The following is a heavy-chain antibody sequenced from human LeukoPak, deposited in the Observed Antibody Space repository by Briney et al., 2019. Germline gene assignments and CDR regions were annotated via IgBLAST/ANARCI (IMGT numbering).Heavy chain of an antibody. Sequence: GGSLRLSCVVSGIPFSDYYMNWIRQAPGKGLEWISYISSSSSYTDYADSVKGRFTISRDNAKSALYLQMNSLRAEDTAVYYCARSPLYSGYATFDYWGQGTLVTVSS. CDR1: GIPFSDYY. CDR3: ARSPLYSGYATFDY. CDR2: ISSSSSYT. D-gene: IGHD5-12*01. J-gene: IGHJ4*02. V-gene: IGHV3-11*03.